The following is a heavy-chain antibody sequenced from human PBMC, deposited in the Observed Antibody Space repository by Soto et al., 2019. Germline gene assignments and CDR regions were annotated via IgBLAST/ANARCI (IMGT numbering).Heavy chain of an antibody. CDR3: AREYPSSANADHIDV. V-gene: IGHV3-48*02. J-gene: IGHJ6*02. D-gene: IGHD3-22*01. CDR2: ISSSSGSI. Sequence: EVQLVESGGGLVQPGGSLRLSCVAPGFTFRRYSLNWVRQAPGKGLEWVSYISSSSGSIYYADSVKGRVTISRDKAKNSLYLKMKSMGEDDTAMYDCAREYPSSANADHIDVWGQGTTVTVSS. CDR1: GFTFRRYS.